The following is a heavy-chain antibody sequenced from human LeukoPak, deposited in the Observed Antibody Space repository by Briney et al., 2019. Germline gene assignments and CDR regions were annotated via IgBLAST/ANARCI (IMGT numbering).Heavy chain of an antibody. CDR2: ISTYDDGR. D-gene: IGHD3-10*01. Sequence: ASVKVSCRGSGYTFTRYGISWVRQAPGDGLEWMGWISTYDDGRSNAQKFQGRVTLTTDISTNTAYMELTSLRSDDTAMYYCARDFLCSVSGPNVDVFDIWGQGTLVTVSS. CDR3: ARDFLCSVSGPNVDVFDI. J-gene: IGHJ3*02. CDR1: GYTFTRYG. V-gene: IGHV1-18*01.